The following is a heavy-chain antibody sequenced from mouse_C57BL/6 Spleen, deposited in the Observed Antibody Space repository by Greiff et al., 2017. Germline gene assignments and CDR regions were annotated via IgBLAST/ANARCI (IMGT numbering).Heavy chain of an antibody. V-gene: IGHV1-78*01. D-gene: IGHD2-10*02. CDR3: AREYGNYEGAMDY. Sequence: VQLQQSDAELVKPGASVKISCKVSGYTFTDHTIHWMKQRPEQGLEWIGYIYPRDGSTKYNEKFKGKATLTADKSSSTAYMQLNSLTSEDSAVYFGAREYGNYEGAMDYWGQGTSVTVSS. J-gene: IGHJ4*01. CDR2: IYPRDGST. CDR1: GYTFTDHT.